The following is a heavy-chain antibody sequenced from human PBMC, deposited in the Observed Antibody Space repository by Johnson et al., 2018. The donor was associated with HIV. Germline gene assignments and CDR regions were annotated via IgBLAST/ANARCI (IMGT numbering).Heavy chain of an antibody. V-gene: IGHV3-15*01. CDR2: IKSKTDGGTT. Sequence: VQLMESGGGLVQPGGSLRLSCAASGFTFSHAWMTWVRQAPGKGLEWVGRIKSKTDGGTTDYAAPVKGRFTISRDDSKNTLYLQMNSLKTEDTAVYYCTTEIGFSSLPPPVGHAFDIWGQGTMVTVSS. CDR1: GFTFSHAW. J-gene: IGHJ3*02. CDR3: TTEIGFSSLPPPVGHAFDI. D-gene: IGHD1-14*01.